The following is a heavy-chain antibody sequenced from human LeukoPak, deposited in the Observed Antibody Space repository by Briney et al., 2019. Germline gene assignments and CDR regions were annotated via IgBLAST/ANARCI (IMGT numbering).Heavy chain of an antibody. J-gene: IGHJ5*02. V-gene: IGHV4-31*03. CDR2: IYYSGST. CDR1: GGSISSGGYY. D-gene: IGHD2-2*02. CDR3: ARGGHTPPTLYIWFDP. Sequence: PSETLSLTCTVSGGSISSGGYYWSWIRQHPGKGLEWIGYIYYSGSTYYNPSLKSRVTISVDTSKNQFSLKLSSVTAADTAVYYCARGGHTPPTLYIWFDPWGQGTLVTVSS.